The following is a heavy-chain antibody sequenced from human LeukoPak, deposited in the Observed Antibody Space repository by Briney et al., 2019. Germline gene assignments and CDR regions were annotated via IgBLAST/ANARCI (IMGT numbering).Heavy chain of an antibody. V-gene: IGHV3-30*02. D-gene: IGHD3-22*01. CDR3: AKVADYYDSSGRFTYYFDY. Sequence: GGSLRLSCAASGFNFSSFGMHWVRQAPGKWLEWVVALPYDGTFEYYADSVKGRFTISRDNSRDTLYLQMNSLRAEDTAVYYCAKVADYYDSSGRFTYYFDYWGQGTLVTVSS. CDR2: LPYDGTFE. CDR1: GFNFSSFG. J-gene: IGHJ4*02.